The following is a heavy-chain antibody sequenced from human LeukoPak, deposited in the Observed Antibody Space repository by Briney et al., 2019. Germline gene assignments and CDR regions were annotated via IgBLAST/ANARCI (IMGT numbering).Heavy chain of an antibody. Sequence: GGSLRLACAASGFTFSSYAMSWVRQAPGKGLEWVSAISGSGGSTYYADSVKGRFTTSRDNSKNTLYLQMNSLRAEDTAVYYCAKDVLSGWPFDHWGQGTLVTVSS. V-gene: IGHV3-23*01. CDR3: AKDVLSGWPFDH. D-gene: IGHD6-19*01. CDR2: ISGSGGST. CDR1: GFTFSSYA. J-gene: IGHJ4*02.